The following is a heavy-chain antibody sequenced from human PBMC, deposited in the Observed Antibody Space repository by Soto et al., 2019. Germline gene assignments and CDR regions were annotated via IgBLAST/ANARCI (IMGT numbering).Heavy chain of an antibody. J-gene: IGHJ6*03. V-gene: IGHV4-59*08. D-gene: IGHD2-15*01. CDR1: GGSISSYY. CDR2: IYYSGST. CDR3: ARHVRYGYCSGGSCYSGLDYYYYYMDV. Sequence: QVQLQESGPGLVKPSETLSLTCTVSGGSISSYYWSWIRQPPGKGLEWIGYIYYSGSTNYNPSLKSRVTISVDTSKNQFSLMLSSVTAADTAVYYCARHVRYGYCSGGSCYSGLDYYYYYMDVWGKGTTVTVSS.